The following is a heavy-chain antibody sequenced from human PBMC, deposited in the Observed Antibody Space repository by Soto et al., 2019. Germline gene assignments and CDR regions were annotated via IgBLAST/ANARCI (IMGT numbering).Heavy chain of an antibody. CDR3: ARGPGVLMVYARNYFDY. CDR1: GGSISSSNW. CDR2: IYHSGST. Sequence: SETLSLTCAVSGGSISSSNWWSWVRQPPGKGLEWIGEIYHSGSTNYNPSLKSRVTISVDKSKNQFSLKLSSVTAADTAVYYCARGPGVLMVYARNYFDYWGQGTLVTVSS. D-gene: IGHD2-8*01. V-gene: IGHV4-4*02. J-gene: IGHJ4*02.